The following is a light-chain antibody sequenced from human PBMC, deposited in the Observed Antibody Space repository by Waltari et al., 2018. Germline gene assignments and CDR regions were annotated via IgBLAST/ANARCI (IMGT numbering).Light chain of an antibody. CDR1: QSISKY. CDR2: GGS. V-gene: IGKV3-20*01. CDR3: QHHVRLPAT. Sequence: EIVLTQSPGTLSLSPGESATLSCRASQSISKYLAWYQQRPGQAPRPLICGGSNRATGIPDRFSGGGSGTDFSLTISRLEPEDFAVYYCQHHVRLPATFGQGTKVEIK. J-gene: IGKJ1*01.